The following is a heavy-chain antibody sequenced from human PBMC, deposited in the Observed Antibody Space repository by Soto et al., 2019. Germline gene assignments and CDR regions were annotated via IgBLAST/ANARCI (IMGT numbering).Heavy chain of an antibody. CDR3: ARDLLLRGMADGRHYYYGMGV. CDR1: GFTFSSYW. D-gene: IGHD3-16*01. Sequence: EVQLVESGGGLVQPGGSLRLSCAASGFTFSSYWMSWVRQAPGKGLEWVANIKQDGSEKYYVDSVKGRFTISRDNAKNSLYLGINSRRAEATAVYYCARDLLLRGMADGRHYYYGMGVWGQETNVTL. J-gene: IGHJ6*02. CDR2: IKQDGSEK. V-gene: IGHV3-7*01.